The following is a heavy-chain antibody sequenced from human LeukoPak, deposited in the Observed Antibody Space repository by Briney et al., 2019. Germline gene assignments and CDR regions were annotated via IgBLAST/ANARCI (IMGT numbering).Heavy chain of an antibody. CDR3: ASVEMASQPDY. J-gene: IGHJ4*02. CDR2: IIPVLGTP. D-gene: IGHD5-24*01. Sequence: ASVKVSCKASGGTFRNYAINWVRQAPGLGLEWMGRIIPVLGTPHYAHNFQGRVTITADRSMSTGYMELSSLRSDDTAVYYCASVEMASQPDYWGQGTLVTVSS. CDR1: GGTFRNYA. V-gene: IGHV1-69*04.